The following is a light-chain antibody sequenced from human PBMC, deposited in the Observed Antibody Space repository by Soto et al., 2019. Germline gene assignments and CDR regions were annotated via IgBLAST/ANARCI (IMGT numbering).Light chain of an antibody. J-gene: IGKJ2*01. Sequence: DIQMTQSPSTLSASVGDRVTITCRASQSISNWLAWYQQKPGKAPKLLIYKASSLESAVPSRFSGSESGTEFTLTISSLQPDDFATYYCQQFDSYSSTFGQGTKREIK. CDR2: KAS. V-gene: IGKV1-5*03. CDR3: QQFDSYSST. CDR1: QSISNW.